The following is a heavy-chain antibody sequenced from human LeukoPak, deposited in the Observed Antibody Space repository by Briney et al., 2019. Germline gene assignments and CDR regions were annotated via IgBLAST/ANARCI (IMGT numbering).Heavy chain of an antibody. D-gene: IGHD1-26*01. CDR1: GFTFSSYA. CDR3: ARRVVGATTYYYYYYMDV. CDR2: ISSNGGST. V-gene: IGHV3-64*01. Sequence: GGSLRLSCAASGFTFSSYAMHWVRQAPGKGLEYVSAISSNGGSTYYANSVKGRFTISRDNTKNTLYLQMGSLRAEDMAVYYCARRVVGATTYYYYYYMDVWGKGTTVTVSS. J-gene: IGHJ6*03.